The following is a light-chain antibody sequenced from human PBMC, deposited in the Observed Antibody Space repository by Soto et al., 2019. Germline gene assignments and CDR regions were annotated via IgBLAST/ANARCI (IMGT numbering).Light chain of an antibody. CDR3: QQCYSSPRT. CDR1: QSISTY. J-gene: IGKJ1*01. V-gene: IGKV1-39*01. Sequence: DIQMTQSPSTLSASVGDRVTITCRASQSISTYLNWYQQKLGRAPTLLIYAASSLQSGVPSRFSGGGSGTDFTLTISSLQPEDFAMYFCQQCYSSPRTFRQGTKVEIK. CDR2: AAS.